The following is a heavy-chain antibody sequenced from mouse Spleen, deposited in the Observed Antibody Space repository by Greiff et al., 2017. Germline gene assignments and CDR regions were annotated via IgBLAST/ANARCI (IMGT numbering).Heavy chain of an antibody. D-gene: IGHD1-1*01. CDR1: GFTFSDYY. CDR2: INYDGSST. V-gene: IGHV5-16*01. J-gene: IGHJ3*01. CDR3: ARYYGGWFAY. Sequence: EVKLVESEGGLVQPGSSMKLSCTASGFTFSDYYMAWVRQVPEKGLEWVANINYDGSSTYYLDSLKSRFIISRDNAKNILYLQMSSLKSEDTATYYCARYYGGWFAYWGQGTLVTVSA.